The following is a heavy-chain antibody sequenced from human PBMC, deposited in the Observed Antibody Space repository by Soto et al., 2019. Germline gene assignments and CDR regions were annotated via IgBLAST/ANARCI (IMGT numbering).Heavy chain of an antibody. CDR3: AREGSGFYADY. D-gene: IGHD6-19*01. V-gene: IGHV3-7*01. J-gene: IGHJ4*02. Sequence: EVQLVESGGGLVQPGGSLRLSCAASRFTFINYWMSWVRQAPGKGLEWVASIRQGGSEKYYLDSVKGRFTISRDNAENSLDLQMNSLRVEDTAVYYCAREGSGFYADYWGQGTLVTVSS. CDR1: RFTFINYW. CDR2: IRQGGSEK.